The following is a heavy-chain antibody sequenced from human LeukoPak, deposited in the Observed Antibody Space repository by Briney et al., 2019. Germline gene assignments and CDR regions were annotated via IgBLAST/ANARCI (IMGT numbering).Heavy chain of an antibody. CDR1: GGSISSGSYY. CDR3: ARGPALYYDFWTGGYYMDV. J-gene: IGHJ6*03. V-gene: IGHV4-61*02. Sequence: PSQTLSLTCTVSGGSISSGSYYWSWIRQPAGKGLEWIGRIYTSGSTNYTPSLKRRVTISVDTSKNQFSLKMSSVTAADTAVYYCARGPALYYDFWTGGYYMDVWGKGTTVTVSS. D-gene: IGHD3-3*01. CDR2: IYTSGST.